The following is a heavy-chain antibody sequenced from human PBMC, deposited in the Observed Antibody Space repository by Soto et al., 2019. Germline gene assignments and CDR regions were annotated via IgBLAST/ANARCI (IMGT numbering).Heavy chain of an antibody. Sequence: GGSLRLSCAASGFTFSSYAMSWVRQAPGQGLEWVSAISGSGGSTYYADSVKGRFTISRDNSKNTLYLQMNSLRAEDTAVYYCAKPTRDAVTMIVVVITTIDYWGQGTLVTVSS. J-gene: IGHJ4*02. D-gene: IGHD3-22*01. V-gene: IGHV3-23*01. CDR1: GFTFSSYA. CDR2: ISGSGGST. CDR3: AKPTRDAVTMIVVVITTIDY.